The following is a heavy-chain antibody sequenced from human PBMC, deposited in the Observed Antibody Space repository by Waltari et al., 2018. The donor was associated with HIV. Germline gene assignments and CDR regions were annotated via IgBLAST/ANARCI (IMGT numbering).Heavy chain of an antibody. V-gene: IGHV3-30*01. CDR1: GFTFSSYA. D-gene: IGHD2-15*01. CDR3: ARDTGYCSFGSCSYNWLDP. Sequence: QVRLVESGGGVVQPGRSLRLSCAASGFTFSSYAIHWVRQAPGKGLEWVALISYDGSNKYYADSVKGRFTISRDNSKNTLYLQMNSLRAEDTSVYYCARDTGYCSFGSCSYNWLDPWGQGTLVSVSS. J-gene: IGHJ5*02. CDR2: ISYDGSNK.